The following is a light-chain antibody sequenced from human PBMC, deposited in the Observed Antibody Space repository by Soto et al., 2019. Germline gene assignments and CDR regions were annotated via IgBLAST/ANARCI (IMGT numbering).Light chain of an antibody. V-gene: IGKV3-15*01. J-gene: IGKJ1*01. CDR1: QSISTY. CDR2: GAS. CDR3: QQYNNWPPGT. Sequence: EIVMTQSPASLSVSPGERATLSCRANQSISTYLAWYQQKPGQAPRLLIYGASTRAPGIPVRFSGSGSGTEFTLTISSLQSEDFAVYYCQQYNNWPPGTFGQGTKVEIK.